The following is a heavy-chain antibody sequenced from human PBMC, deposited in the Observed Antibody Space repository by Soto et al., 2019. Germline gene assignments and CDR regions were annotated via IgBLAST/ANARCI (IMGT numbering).Heavy chain of an antibody. J-gene: IGHJ4*02. V-gene: IGHV4-30-4*01. CDR3: ARVVVRGVDDY. D-gene: IGHD3-10*01. CDR1: GGSISSGDYY. CDR2: IYYSGST. Sequence: SETLSLTCTVSGGSISSGDYYWSWIRQPPGKGLEWIGYIYYSGSTHYNPSLKSRVTISVDTSKNQFSLKLSSVTAADTAVYYCARVVVRGVDDYWGQGTLVTVSS.